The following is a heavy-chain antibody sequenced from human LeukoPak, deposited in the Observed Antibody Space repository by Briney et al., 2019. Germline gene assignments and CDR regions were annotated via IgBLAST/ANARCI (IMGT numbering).Heavy chain of an antibody. Sequence: ASVKVSCKASGYTFIGYYMHWVRQAPGQGLEWMGIINPSGGSTSYAQKFQGRVTMTRDMSTSTVYMELSSLRSEDTAVYYCATLEAPVDYWGQGTLVTVSS. CDR1: GYTFIGYY. J-gene: IGHJ4*02. D-gene: IGHD3-3*01. CDR2: INPSGGST. CDR3: ATLEAPVDY. V-gene: IGHV1-46*01.